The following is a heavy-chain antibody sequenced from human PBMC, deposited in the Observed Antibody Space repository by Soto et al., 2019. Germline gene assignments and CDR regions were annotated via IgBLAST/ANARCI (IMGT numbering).Heavy chain of an antibody. D-gene: IGHD2-15*01. V-gene: IGHV3-23*01. CDR3: AKRQDIVVVVAATGWQEGAFDI. CDR1: GFTFSSYA. Sequence: GGSLRLSCAASGFTFSSYAMSWVRQAPGKALEWVSAISGSGGSTYYADSVKGRFTISRDNSKNTLYLQMNSLRAEDTAVYYCAKRQDIVVVVAATGWQEGAFDIWGQGTMVTVSS. CDR2: ISGSGGST. J-gene: IGHJ3*02.